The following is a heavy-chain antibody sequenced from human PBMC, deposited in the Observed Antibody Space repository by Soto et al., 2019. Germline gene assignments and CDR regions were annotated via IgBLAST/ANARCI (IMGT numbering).Heavy chain of an antibody. D-gene: IGHD6-13*01. V-gene: IGHV4-30-4*01. CDR1: GGSIRSGDYY. CDR3: AREIMAADHFDY. CDR2: VHYSGTT. Sequence: QIQLHESGPGLVKPSQTLSLTCTVSGGSIRSGDYYWSWIRQTPERGLEWCGYVHYSGTTFYNPSLKSRATISLETSRNQFSLNLSSVTAADSAVYYCAREIMAADHFDYWGQGALVTVSS. J-gene: IGHJ4*02.